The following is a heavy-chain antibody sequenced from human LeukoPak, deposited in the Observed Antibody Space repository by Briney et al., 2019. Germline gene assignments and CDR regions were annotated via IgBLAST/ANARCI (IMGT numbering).Heavy chain of an antibody. Sequence: SVKVPCKASGYTFTSYYMHWVRQAPGQGLEWMGRIIPILGIANYAQKFQGRVTITADKSTSTAYMELSSLRSEDTAVYYCARETPYGGNSYYYYMDVWGKGTTVTVSS. V-gene: IGHV1-69*04. D-gene: IGHD4-23*01. CDR1: GYTFTSYY. CDR3: ARETPYGGNSYYYYMDV. CDR2: IIPILGIA. J-gene: IGHJ6*03.